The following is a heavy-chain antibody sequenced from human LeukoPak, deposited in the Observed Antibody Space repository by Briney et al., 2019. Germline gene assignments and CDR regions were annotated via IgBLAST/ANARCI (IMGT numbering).Heavy chain of an antibody. CDR2: INSDGSTI. CDR1: GFTFSVYW. Sequence: QPGGSLRLSCAASGFTFSVYWMHWVRQVPGKGLVWVSRINSDGSTISYADSVKGRFTISRDNAKNTLYLQMNSLRAEDTAVYYCARAQGGGFDPWGQGTLVTVSS. J-gene: IGHJ5*02. V-gene: IGHV3-74*01. CDR3: ARAQGGGFDP. D-gene: IGHD3-16*01.